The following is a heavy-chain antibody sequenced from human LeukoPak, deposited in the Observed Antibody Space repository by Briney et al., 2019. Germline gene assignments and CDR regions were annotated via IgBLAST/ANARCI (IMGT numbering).Heavy chain of an antibody. CDR2: MSISGTKT. CDR1: EVDFSTQA. D-gene: IGHD4-17*01. J-gene: IGHJ4*02. Sequence: GRSLRLSCAASEVDFSTQAMTWVRQAPGKGLEWVSAMSISGTKTYYPDSVKGRFTFPSDNSKNTLYLKMYSLRAEDTAVYYCANEIRCNDYWGQGTLVTVSS. CDR3: ANEIRCNDY. V-gene: IGHV3-23*01.